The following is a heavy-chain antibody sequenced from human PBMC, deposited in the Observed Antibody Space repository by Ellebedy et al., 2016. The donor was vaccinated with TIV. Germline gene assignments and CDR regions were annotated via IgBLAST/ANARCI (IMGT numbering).Heavy chain of an antibody. CDR1: GFSFSDAW. CDR2: IQSKRDGVTT. J-gene: IGHJ4*02. D-gene: IGHD5-12*01. Sequence: GGSLRLXXAASGFSFSDAWMDWVRQAPGKRPEWVGRIQSKRDGVTTDYAAPVKGRFTISRDDSNNTLSLQMNSLKTEDTAMYYCITDDTGHDWGYWGQGTLVTVSS. V-gene: IGHV3-15*01. CDR3: ITDDTGHDWGY.